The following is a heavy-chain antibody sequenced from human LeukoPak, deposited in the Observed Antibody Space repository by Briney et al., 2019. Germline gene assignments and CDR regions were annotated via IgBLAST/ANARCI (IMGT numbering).Heavy chain of an antibody. CDR2: IIPIFGTA. J-gene: IGHJ4*02. D-gene: IGHD1-26*01. V-gene: IGHV1-69*13. CDR1: GGTFSSYA. CDR3: ARDLSIVGATPEGY. Sequence: GASVKVSCKASGGTFSSYAISWVRQAPGQGLEWMGGIIPIFGTANYAQKFQGRVTITADESTSTAYMELSSLRPEDTAVYYCARDLSIVGATPEGYWGQGTLVTVSS.